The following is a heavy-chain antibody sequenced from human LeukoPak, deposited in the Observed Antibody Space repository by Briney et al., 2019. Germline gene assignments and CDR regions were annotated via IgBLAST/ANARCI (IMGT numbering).Heavy chain of an antibody. V-gene: IGHV4-4*07. CDR2: IYTSGST. J-gene: IGHJ4*02. CDR1: RGSISNYY. Sequence: PSETLSLTCTVSRGSISNYYWGWIRQPAGKGLEWIGRIYTSGSTNYNPSLKSRVTMSVDTSKNQFSLKLSSVTAADTAVYYCARAGVGYSYGFDYWGQGTLVTVSS. D-gene: IGHD5-18*01. CDR3: ARAGVGYSYGFDY.